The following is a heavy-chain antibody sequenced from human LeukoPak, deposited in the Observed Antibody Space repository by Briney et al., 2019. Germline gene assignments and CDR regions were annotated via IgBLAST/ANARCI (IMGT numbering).Heavy chain of an antibody. CDR2: IRYDGSNK. CDR3: ASRGRFGGLRNYYYYYYMDV. CDR1: GFTFSSYG. Sequence: GGSLRLSCAASGFTFSSYGMHWVRQAPGKGLEWVAFIRYDGSNKYYADSVKGRFTISRDNSKNTLYLQMNSLRAEDTAVYYCASRGRFGGLRNYYYYYYMDVWGKGTTVTVSS. J-gene: IGHJ6*03. D-gene: IGHD3-10*01. V-gene: IGHV3-30*02.